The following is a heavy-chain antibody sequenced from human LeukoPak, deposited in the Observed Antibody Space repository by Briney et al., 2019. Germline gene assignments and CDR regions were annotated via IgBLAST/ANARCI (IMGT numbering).Heavy chain of an antibody. CDR3: ARYDVDMATNN. Sequence: GGSLRLSCAASGFTFNNYGMHWVRQAPGKGLEWVALIWYDGTNKYYGDSVKGRFTISRDNSKNTLYLQMNSLRAEDTAVYYCARYDVDMATNNWGQGTLVTVSS. V-gene: IGHV3-33*01. D-gene: IGHD5-24*01. J-gene: IGHJ4*02. CDR2: IWYDGTNK. CDR1: GFTFNNYG.